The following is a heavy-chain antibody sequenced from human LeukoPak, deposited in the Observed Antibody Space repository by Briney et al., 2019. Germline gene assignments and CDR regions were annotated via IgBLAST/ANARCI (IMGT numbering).Heavy chain of an antibody. J-gene: IGHJ5*02. Sequence: SETLSLTGTVSGGSTRSRYYYWGWIRKPPRKGLEWIGSIYDSGSTYYNPPLKSRVTISVDTSKNQFSLKLNSVTAADTAVYYCARHYGPWGQGTLVTVSS. CDR3: ARHYGP. D-gene: IGHD3-10*01. CDR1: GGSTRSRYYY. V-gene: IGHV4-39*01. CDR2: IYDSGST.